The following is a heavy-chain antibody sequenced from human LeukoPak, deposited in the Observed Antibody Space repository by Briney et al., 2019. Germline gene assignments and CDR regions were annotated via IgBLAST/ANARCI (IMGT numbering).Heavy chain of an antibody. Sequence: GGSLRLSCAASGFNFNDYDINWVRQVPGKGLEWVSGINWNSVHIGYADSVKGRFTISRDNAKNSLFLQMNSLRAEDTAVYYCVRQMIRFWFDPWGQGTQVTVSS. J-gene: IGHJ5*02. CDR1: GFNFNDYD. V-gene: IGHV3-9*01. CDR3: VRQMIRFWFDP. CDR2: INWNSVHI. D-gene: IGHD3-16*01.